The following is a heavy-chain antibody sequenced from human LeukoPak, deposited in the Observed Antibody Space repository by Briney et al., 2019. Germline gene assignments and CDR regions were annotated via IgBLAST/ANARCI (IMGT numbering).Heavy chain of an antibody. D-gene: IGHD3-10*01. V-gene: IGHV3-30*14. CDR1: GFTFSNYA. J-gene: IGHJ4*02. CDR3: ARGGYSGSGNYFDY. CDR2: ISFDGSKS. Sequence: GGSLRLSCAASGFTFSNYAMHWVRQAPGKGLEWVAVISFDGSKSYYADSVKGRFTISRDNSKNTMYLQMNSLGDEDTALYYCARGGYSGSGNYFDYWGQGTLVTVSS.